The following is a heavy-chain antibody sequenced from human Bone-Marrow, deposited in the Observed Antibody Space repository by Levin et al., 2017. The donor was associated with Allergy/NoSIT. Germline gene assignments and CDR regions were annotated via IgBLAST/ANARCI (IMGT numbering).Heavy chain of an antibody. D-gene: IGHD2-2*01. J-gene: IGHJ6*02. CDR3: ARETFPFSPSSYFGLDV. Sequence: GGSLRLSCAASGFTFTDYGMSWVRQAPGKGLEWVSSINWNGGTAGYADSVKGRFTISRDDANYSLHLQMNSLRAEDTALYYCARETFPFSPSSYFGLDVWGQGTTVTVSS. CDR2: INWNGGTA. CDR1: GFTFTDYG. V-gene: IGHV3-20*04.